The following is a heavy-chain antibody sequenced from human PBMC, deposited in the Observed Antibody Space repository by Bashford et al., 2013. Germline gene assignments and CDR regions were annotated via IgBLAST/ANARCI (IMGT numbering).Heavy chain of an antibody. V-gene: IGHV5-51*01. Sequence: VRQMPGKAWSGWGSSILVTLIPDTARPSQGQVTISADKSISTAYLQWSSLKASDTAMYYCARQPPEGHYGMDVWGQGTTVTVSS. J-gene: IGHJ6*02. CDR2: SILVTLIP. CDR3: ARQPPEGHYGMDV.